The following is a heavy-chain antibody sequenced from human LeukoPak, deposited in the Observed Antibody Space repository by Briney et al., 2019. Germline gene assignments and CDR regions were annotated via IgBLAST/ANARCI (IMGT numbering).Heavy chain of an antibody. CDR1: GYTFTSYG. CDR2: ISAYNGNT. Sequence: ASVKVSCKASGYTFTSYGISWVRQAPGQGLEWMGWISAYNGNTNYAQKLQGRVTMNTDTSTSTAYMELRSLRSDDTAVYYCARTVVVVAATPWDYWGQGTLVTVSS. J-gene: IGHJ4*02. D-gene: IGHD2-15*01. V-gene: IGHV1-18*01. CDR3: ARTVVVVAATPWDY.